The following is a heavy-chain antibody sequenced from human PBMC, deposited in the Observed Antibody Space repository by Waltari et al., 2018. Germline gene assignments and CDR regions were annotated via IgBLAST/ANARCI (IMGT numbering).Heavy chain of an antibody. V-gene: IGHV3-74*01. Sequence: EVQLVESGGGLVQPGGSLRLSCSASGFTFTSYWMHWVRQAPGKGLVLSSLITRARYTTSYGESLKGLVTISREYAKNTLYLQMNSLRAEDTAVYYCSAGTVYWGQGILVTVSS. CDR2: ITRARYTT. CDR3: SAGTVY. J-gene: IGHJ4*02. D-gene: IGHD1-26*01. CDR1: GFTFTSYW.